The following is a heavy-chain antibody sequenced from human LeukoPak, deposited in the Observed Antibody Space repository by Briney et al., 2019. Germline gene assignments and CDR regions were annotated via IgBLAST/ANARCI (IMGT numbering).Heavy chain of an antibody. D-gene: IGHD4-17*01. Sequence: PSETLSLTCTVSGGSISSYYWSWIRQPPGKGLEWIGYIYYSGSTNYNPSLKSRVTISVDTSKNQFSLKLSSVTAADTAVYYCARPPDSSDYGAAFDFWGQGTLVTVSS. CDR3: ARPPDSSDYGAAFDF. CDR1: GGSISSYY. J-gene: IGHJ4*02. CDR2: IYYSGST. V-gene: IGHV4-59*08.